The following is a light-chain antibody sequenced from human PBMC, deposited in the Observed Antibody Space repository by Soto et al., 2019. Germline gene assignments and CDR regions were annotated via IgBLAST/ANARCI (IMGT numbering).Light chain of an antibody. J-gene: IGLJ1*01. CDR3: QAWDSSTRV. CDR2: QNS. CDR1: ELGDNY. V-gene: IGLV3-1*01. Sequence: SYELTQPPSVSVSPGQTASITCSGDELGDNYVCWYQQKPGQSPVLVIYQNSNRPSGIPERFSGSNSGNTATLTISGTQAMDEADYYCQAWDSSTRVFGTGTKVTVL.